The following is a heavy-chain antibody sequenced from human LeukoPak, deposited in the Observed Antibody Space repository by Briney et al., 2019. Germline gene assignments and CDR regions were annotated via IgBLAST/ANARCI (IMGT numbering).Heavy chain of an antibody. CDR3: TSRGDGYNYRHY. CDR2: IKSKTDGGTT. D-gene: IGHD5-24*01. Sequence: PGGSLRLSCAASGFTFSNAWMSWVHQAPGKGLEWVGRIKSKTDGGTTDYAAPVKGRFTISRDDSKNTLYLQMNSLKTEDTAVYYCTSRGDGYNYRHYWGQGTLVTVSS. V-gene: IGHV3-15*01. CDR1: GFTFSNAW. J-gene: IGHJ4*02.